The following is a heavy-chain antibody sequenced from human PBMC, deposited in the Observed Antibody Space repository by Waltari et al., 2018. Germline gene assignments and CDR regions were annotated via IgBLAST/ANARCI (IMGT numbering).Heavy chain of an antibody. V-gene: IGHV3-33*08. J-gene: IGHJ3*02. CDR2: IWYDGSNK. CDR1: GFTFSSYG. D-gene: IGHD6-13*01. Sequence: QVQLVESGGGVVQPGRSLRLSCAASGFTFSSYGMHWVRQAPGKGLEWVAVIWYDGSNKYYADSVKGRFTISRDNSKNTLYLQMNSLRAEDTAMYYCAKYSSSLDAFDIWGQGTMVTVSS. CDR3: AKYSSSLDAFDI.